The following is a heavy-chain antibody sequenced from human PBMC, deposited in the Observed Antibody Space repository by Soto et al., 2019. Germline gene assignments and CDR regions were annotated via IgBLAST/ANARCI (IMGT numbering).Heavy chain of an antibody. V-gene: IGHV3-49*03. J-gene: IGHJ3*02. Sequence: GGSLRLSCTASGFTFGDYAMSWFRQAPGKGLEWVGFIRSKAYGGTTEYAASVKGRFTISRDDSKSIAYLQMNSLKTEDTAVYYCTRAQYYDYIWGSYRTYAFDIWGQGTMVTVSS. CDR3: TRAQYYDYIWGSYRTYAFDI. D-gene: IGHD3-16*02. CDR2: IRSKAYGGTT. CDR1: GFTFGDYA.